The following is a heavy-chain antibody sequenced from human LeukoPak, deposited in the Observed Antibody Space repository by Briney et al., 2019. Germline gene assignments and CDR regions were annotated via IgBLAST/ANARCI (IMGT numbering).Heavy chain of an antibody. CDR1: GFTFNNYA. Sequence: GGSLRLSCAASGFTFNNYAMNWVRQAPGKGLEWVSSISGGGETTYYADSAKGRFTISRDNSQNTLYLQMNSLRAEDTAVYYCARGRGSSSWYDYWGQGTLVTVSS. D-gene: IGHD6-13*01. CDR2: ISGGGETT. CDR3: ARGRGSSSWYDY. J-gene: IGHJ4*02. V-gene: IGHV3-23*01.